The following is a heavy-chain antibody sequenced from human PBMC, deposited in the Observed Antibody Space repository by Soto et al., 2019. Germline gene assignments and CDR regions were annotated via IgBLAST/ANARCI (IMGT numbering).Heavy chain of an antibody. V-gene: IGHV4-30-4*01. Sequence: TLSLTCTVSGGSISSGDYYWSWIRQPPGKGLEWIGYIYYSGSTYYNPSLKSRVTISVDTSKNQFSLKLSSVTAADTAVYYCARDAEDPYNWFDPWGQGTLVTVSS. CDR1: GGSISSGDYY. CDR2: IYYSGST. J-gene: IGHJ5*02. CDR3: ARDAEDPYNWFDP.